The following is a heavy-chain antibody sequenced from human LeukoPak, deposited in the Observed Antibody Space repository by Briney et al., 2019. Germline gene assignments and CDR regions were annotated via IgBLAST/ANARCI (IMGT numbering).Heavy chain of an antibody. CDR1: GFTFSSYD. CDR2: IFGSST. CDR3: AKRDSSGSYFFDY. V-gene: IGHV3-23*01. D-gene: IGHD3-22*01. Sequence: GGSLRLSCAASGFTFSSYDMSWVRQAPGQGLEWVSAIFGSSTYYADSVKGRFTISRDVSKSTLYLQMNSLRAEDTAVYYCAKRDSSGSYFFDYWGQGTLVSVSS. J-gene: IGHJ4*02.